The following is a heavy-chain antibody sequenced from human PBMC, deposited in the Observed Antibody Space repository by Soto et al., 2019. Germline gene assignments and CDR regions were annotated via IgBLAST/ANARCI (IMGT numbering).Heavy chain of an antibody. V-gene: IGHV3-53*01. J-gene: IGHJ4*02. CDR2: FYSGGST. Sequence: GGSLRLSCAASGFTVSSAYMSWVRQAPGKGLEWVSVFYSGGSTYYADSLKGRFTISRDNSKNTLNLQMNSLRAEDTAVYYCARGGFAPFDYWGQGTMVTVSS. CDR1: GFTVSSAY. CDR3: ARGGFAPFDY.